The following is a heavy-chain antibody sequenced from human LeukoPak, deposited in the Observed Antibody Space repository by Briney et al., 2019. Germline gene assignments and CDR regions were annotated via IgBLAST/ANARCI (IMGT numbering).Heavy chain of an antibody. J-gene: IGHJ4*02. D-gene: IGHD3-10*01. CDR2: IYYSGST. Sequence: SETLSLTCTVSGGSISSSSYYWGWIRQPPGKGLEWIGSIYYSGSTYYNPSLKSRVTISVDTSKNQFSLKLSSVTAAYTAVYYCAMVRRFDYWGQGTLVTVSS. CDR1: GGSISSSSYY. V-gene: IGHV4-39*01. CDR3: AMVRRFDY.